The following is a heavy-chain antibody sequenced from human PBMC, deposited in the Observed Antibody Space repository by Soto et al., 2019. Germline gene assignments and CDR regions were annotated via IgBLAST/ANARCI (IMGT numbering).Heavy chain of an antibody. V-gene: IGHV1-3*01. D-gene: IGHD4-17*01. CDR2: INAGNGNT. J-gene: IGHJ4*02. CDR1: GYTFTSYA. Sequence: SVKVSCKASGYTFTSYAMHWVRQAPGQRLERMGWINAGNGNTKYSQKFQGRVTITRDTSASTAYMELSSLRSEDTAVYYCARLSVTTVTYEYYFDYWGQGTLVTVSS. CDR3: ARLSVTTVTYEYYFDY.